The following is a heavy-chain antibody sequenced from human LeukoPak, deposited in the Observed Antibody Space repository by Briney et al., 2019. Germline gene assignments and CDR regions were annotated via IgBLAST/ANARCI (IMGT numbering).Heavy chain of an antibody. D-gene: IGHD1-26*01. CDR3: ARDFSGSYVTEYLQY. CDR1: GFTFSGYA. V-gene: IGHV3-48*02. CDR2: ISSTSSTI. Sequence: GGSLRLSCAASGFTFSGYAMSWVRQAPGKGLEWVSYISSTSSTIHYADSVKGRFTISRDNAKNSLYLQMNSLRDEDTAVYYCARDFSGSYVTEYLQYWGQGTLVTVSS. J-gene: IGHJ1*01.